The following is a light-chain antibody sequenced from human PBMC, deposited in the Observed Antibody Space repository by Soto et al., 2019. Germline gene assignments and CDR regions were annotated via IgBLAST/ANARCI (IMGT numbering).Light chain of an antibody. CDR1: QSVSNNY. V-gene: IGKV3-20*01. CDR3: QQYASSLALN. J-gene: IGKJ4*01. Sequence: IVLTQSPGTLSLSPGERATLSCRASQSVSNNYLAWYQQKPGQAPRLLIYGASNRATGIPDRFSGSGSGTDFTLTISRLEPEDFAVYYCQQYASSLALNFGGGTKVDIK. CDR2: GAS.